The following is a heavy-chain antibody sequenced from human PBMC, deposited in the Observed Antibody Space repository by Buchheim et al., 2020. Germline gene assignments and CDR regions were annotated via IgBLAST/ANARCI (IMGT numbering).Heavy chain of an antibody. V-gene: IGHV3-23*01. J-gene: IGHJ6*02. CDR2: ISGSGCST. D-gene: IGHD2-2*01. CDR3: AKAVVVPARRLYYYYYGMDV. CDR1: GFTFSSYA. Sequence: EVQLLESGGGLVQPGGSLRLSCAASGFTFSSYAMSWVRQAPGKGLEWVAAISGSGCSTYYADSVKVRFTISRDNVKNTLYLKMNSLGAEDTAVYYCAKAVVVPARRLYYYYYGMDVWGQGTT.